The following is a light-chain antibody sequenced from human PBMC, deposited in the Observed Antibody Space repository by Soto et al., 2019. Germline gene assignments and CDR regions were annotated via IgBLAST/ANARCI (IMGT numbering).Light chain of an antibody. CDR1: QGISNY. V-gene: IGKV1-27*01. J-gene: IGKJ1*01. CDR2: TAS. Sequence: DIQMTQSPSSLSASVGDRVTITCRAIQGISNYLAWYQHKPGTVPKLLIYTASTLQSGVPSRFTGSGSGTDFTLTISSLQPEDVATYYCQKYNSAPWTIGQGTKVEI. CDR3: QKYNSAPWT.